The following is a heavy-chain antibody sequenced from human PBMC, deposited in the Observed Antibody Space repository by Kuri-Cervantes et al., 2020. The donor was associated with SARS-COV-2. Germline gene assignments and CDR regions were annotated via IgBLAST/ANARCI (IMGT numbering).Heavy chain of an antibody. CDR3: ARAAEGRYYFDY. J-gene: IGHJ4*02. V-gene: IGHV1-2*02. CDR2: INPNSGGT. Sequence: GESLKISCKASGYTFTSYDINWVRQATGQGLEWMGWINPNSGGTNYAQKFQGRVTMTRDTSISTAYMELSRLRSDDTAVYYCARAAEGRYYFDYWGQGTLVTVSS. CDR1: GYTFTSYD.